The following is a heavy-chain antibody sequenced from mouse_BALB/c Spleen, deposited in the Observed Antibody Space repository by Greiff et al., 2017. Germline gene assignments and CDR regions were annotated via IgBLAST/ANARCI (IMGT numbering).Heavy chain of an antibody. J-gene: IGHJ2*01. V-gene: IGHV1-77*01. CDR1: GYTFTDYY. CDR3: ARSRFITTVVATPFDY. Sequence: LVESGAELARPGASVKLSCKASGYTFTDYYINWVKQRTGQGLEWIGEIYPGSGNTYYNEKFKGKATLTADKSSSTAYMQLSSLTSEDSAVYFCARSRFITTVVATPFDYWGQGTTLTVSS. D-gene: IGHD1-1*01. CDR2: IYPGSGNT.